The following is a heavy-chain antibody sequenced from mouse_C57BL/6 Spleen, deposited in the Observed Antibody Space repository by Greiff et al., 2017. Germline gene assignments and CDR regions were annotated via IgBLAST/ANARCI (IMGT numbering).Heavy chain of an antibody. V-gene: IGHV1-80*01. Sequence: VQLQQSGAELVKPGASVKISCKASGYAFSSYWMNWVKQRPGKGLEWIGQIYPGDGDTNYNGKFKGKATLTADKSSSTAYMQLSSLTSEDSAVDFCVRGDITTVVEGFAYWGQGTLVTVSA. CDR3: VRGDITTVVEGFAY. J-gene: IGHJ3*01. CDR2: IYPGDGDT. D-gene: IGHD1-1*01. CDR1: GYAFSSYW.